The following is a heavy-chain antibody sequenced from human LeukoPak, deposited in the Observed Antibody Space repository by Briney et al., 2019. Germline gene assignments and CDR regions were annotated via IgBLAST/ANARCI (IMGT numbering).Heavy chain of an antibody. J-gene: IGHJ4*02. CDR1: GFTFSSYE. V-gene: IGHV3-48*03. D-gene: IGHD5-12*01. CDR2: ISSSGSTI. CDR3: ATIHTEWLRLGSYFDY. Sequence: PGGSLRLSCAASGFTFSSYEMNWVRQAPGKGLEWVSYISSSGSTIYYADSVKGRFTISRDNAKNSLYLQMNSLRAEDTAVYYCATIHTEWLRLGSYFDYWGQGTLVTVSS.